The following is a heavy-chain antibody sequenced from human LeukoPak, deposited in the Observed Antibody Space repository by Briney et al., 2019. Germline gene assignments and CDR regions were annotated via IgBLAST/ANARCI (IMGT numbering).Heavy chain of an antibody. CDR3: AGGDYVPLYYYYGMDV. J-gene: IGHJ6*02. CDR2: ISYDGSNK. CDR1: GFTFSSYA. V-gene: IGHV3-30-3*01. Sequence: GGSLRLSCAASGFTFSSYAMHWVRKAPGKGLEWVAVISYDGSNKYYADSVKGRFTISRDNSKNTLYLQMNSLRAEDTAVYYCAGGDYVPLYYYYGMDVWGQGTTVSVSS. D-gene: IGHD4-17*01.